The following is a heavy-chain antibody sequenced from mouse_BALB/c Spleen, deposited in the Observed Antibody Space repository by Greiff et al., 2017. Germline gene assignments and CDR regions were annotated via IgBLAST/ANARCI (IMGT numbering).Heavy chain of an antibody. CDR1: GFTFSSFG. J-gene: IGHJ4*01. D-gene: IGHD2-10*01. V-gene: IGHV5-17*02. Sequence: EVMLVESGGGLVQPGGSRKLSCAASGFTFSSFGMHWVRQAPEKGLEWVAYISSGSSTIYYADTVKGRFTISRDNPKNTLFLQMTSLRSEDTAMYYCARSPYYGKDAMDYWGQGTSVTVSS. CDR3: ARSPYYGKDAMDY. CDR2: ISSGSSTI.